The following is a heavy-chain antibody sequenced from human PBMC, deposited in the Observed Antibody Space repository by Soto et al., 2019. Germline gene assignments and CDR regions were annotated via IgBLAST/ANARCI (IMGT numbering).Heavy chain of an antibody. CDR1: GFTFSSYG. D-gene: IGHD2-15*01. J-gene: IGHJ3*02. CDR3: AIGYCSGGSCYDAFDI. V-gene: IGHV3-30*03. Sequence: PGGSLRLSCAASGFTFSSYGMHWVRQAPGKGLEWVAVISYDGSNKYYADSVKGRFTISRDNSKNTLYLQMNSLRAEDTAVYYCAIGYCSGGSCYDAFDIWGQGTMVTVSS. CDR2: ISYDGSNK.